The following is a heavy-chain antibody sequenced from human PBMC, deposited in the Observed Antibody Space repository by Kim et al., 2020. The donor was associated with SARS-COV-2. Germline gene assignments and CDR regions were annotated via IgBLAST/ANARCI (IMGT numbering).Heavy chain of an antibody. V-gene: IGHV4-34*01. J-gene: IGHJ2*01. D-gene: IGHD2-2*01. CDR2: INHSGST. CDR1: GGSFSGYY. Sequence: SETLSLTCAVYGGSFSGYYWSWIRQPPGKGLEWIGEINHSGSTNYNPSLKSRVTISVDTSKNQFSLKLSSVTAADTAVYYCATTPPYCISTSCYGYF. CDR3: ATTPPYCISTSCYGYF.